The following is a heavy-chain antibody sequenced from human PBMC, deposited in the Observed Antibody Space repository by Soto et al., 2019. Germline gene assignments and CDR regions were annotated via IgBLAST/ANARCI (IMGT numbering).Heavy chain of an antibody. D-gene: IGHD6-13*01. J-gene: IGHJ4*02. CDR1: GASISSGGYS. CDR3: ARGSTGYSSSWYRY. Sequence: SETLSLTCAVSGASISSGGYSWNWIRQPPGKGLEWLGYIYHNGATYYNPSLKSRVTFSVDKSKNQFSLTLTSVIAADTAVYYCARGSTGYSSSWYRYWGQGTLVTVSS. CDR2: IYHNGAT. V-gene: IGHV4-30-2*01.